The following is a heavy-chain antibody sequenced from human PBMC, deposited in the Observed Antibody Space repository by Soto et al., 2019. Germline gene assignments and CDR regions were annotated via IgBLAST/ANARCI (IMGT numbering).Heavy chain of an antibody. CDR3: AKKVNSGPGSQYFDY. CDR2: FRSSGDGGTT. D-gene: IGHD3-10*01. V-gene: IGHV3-23*04. J-gene: IGHJ4*02. CDR1: GFTFSSYS. Sequence: EVQLVESGGVVVQPGGSLRLSCAASGFTFSSYSMSWVRQAPGKGLEWVSGFRSSGDGGTTYYADSVKGRFTISRDNSKNTLFLQMNSLRAEDTAIYYCAKKVNSGPGSQYFDYWGQGTLVTVSS.